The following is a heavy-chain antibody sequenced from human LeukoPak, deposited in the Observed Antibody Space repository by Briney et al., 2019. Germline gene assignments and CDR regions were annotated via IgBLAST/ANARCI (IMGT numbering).Heavy chain of an antibody. CDR1: GGSISSSSYY. V-gene: IGHV4-39*07. CDR2: IYYSGST. Sequence: PSETLSLTCTVSGGSISSSSYYWGWIRQPPGKGLEWIGSIYYSGSTYYNPSLKSRVAISADTSKNQFSLNLSSVTAADTAVYYCARGYCSGGSCYYFDYWGQGTLVTVSS. CDR3: ARGYCSGGSCYYFDY. D-gene: IGHD2-15*01. J-gene: IGHJ4*02.